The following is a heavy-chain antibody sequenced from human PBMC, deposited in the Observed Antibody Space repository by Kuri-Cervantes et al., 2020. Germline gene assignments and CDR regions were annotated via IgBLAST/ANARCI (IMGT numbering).Heavy chain of an antibody. CDR1: GFSFSNYA. V-gene: IGHV4-34*01. Sequence: ESLKISCAASGFSFSNYAMSWVRQAPGKGLEWIGEINHSGSTNYNPSLKSRVTISVDTSKNQFSLKLSSVTAADTAVYYCARENEYEQWLADYWGQGTLVTVSS. CDR2: INHSGST. D-gene: IGHD6-19*01. CDR3: ARENEYEQWLADY. J-gene: IGHJ4*02.